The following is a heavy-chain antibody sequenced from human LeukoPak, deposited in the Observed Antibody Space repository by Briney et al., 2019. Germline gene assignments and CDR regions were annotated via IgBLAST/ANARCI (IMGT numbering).Heavy chain of an antibody. V-gene: IGHV4-39*07. Sequence: SETLSLTCTVSGGSISSSSYYWGWIRQPPGKGLEWIGSIYYSGSTYYNPSLKSRVTISVDTSKNQFSLKLSSVTAADTAVYYCARDPARETARRWFDPWGQGTLVTVSS. D-gene: IGHD6-6*01. CDR2: IYYSGST. CDR1: GGSISSSSYY. CDR3: ARDPARETARRWFDP. J-gene: IGHJ5*02.